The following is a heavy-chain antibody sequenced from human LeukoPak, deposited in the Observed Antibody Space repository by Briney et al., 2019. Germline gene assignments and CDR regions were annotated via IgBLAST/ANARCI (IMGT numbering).Heavy chain of an antibody. D-gene: IGHD1-26*01. J-gene: IGHJ4*02. CDR1: GFTFSDYY. Sequence: GGSLRLSCAASGFTFSDYYLSWIRQAPGKGLEWVSYISSSSSTIYYADSVEGRFTISRDNAKNSLYLQMNSLRDDDTAVYYCAKAYSGSYPGFDYWGQGTLVTVSS. CDR2: ISSSSSTI. CDR3: AKAYSGSYPGFDY. V-gene: IGHV3-11*04.